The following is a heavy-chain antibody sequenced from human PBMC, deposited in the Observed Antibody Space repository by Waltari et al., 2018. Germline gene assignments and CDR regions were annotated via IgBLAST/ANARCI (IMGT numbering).Heavy chain of an antibody. Sequence: QVQLQESGPGLVQPSETLSLTCTVSRGPVNTDRYYWNWIRQSAGRTLEWIGRIYSTGDTIYNPSLNSRVTISMDSSQNQVSLNLTSVTTADTAVYYCARLGRSLHRGGLDSWGQGVRVTVSS. CDR2: IYSTGDT. V-gene: IGHV4-61*02. CDR1: RGPVNTDRYY. D-gene: IGHD3-10*01. CDR3: ARLGRSLHRGGLDS. J-gene: IGHJ4*02.